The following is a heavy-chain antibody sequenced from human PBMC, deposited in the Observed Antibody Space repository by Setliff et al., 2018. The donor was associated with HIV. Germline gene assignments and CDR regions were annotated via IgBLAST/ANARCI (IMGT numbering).Heavy chain of an antibody. J-gene: IGHJ4*02. D-gene: IGHD1-26*01. CDR1: GFTFSTYW. CDR3: ATDCAVVGGTGSLDS. CDR2: IKQDGSEK. Sequence: PGGSLRLSCAASGFTFSTYWMSWVRQAPGKGLEWVASIKQDGSEKNYMDSVKGRFTISRDNAKNSLYLQMNSLRVEDTAVYYCATDCAVVGGTGSLDSWGQGTLVTVSS. V-gene: IGHV3-7*05.